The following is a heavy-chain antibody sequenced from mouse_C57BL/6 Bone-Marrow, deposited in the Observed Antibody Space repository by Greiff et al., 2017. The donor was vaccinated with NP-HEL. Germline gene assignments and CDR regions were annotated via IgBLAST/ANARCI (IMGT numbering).Heavy chain of an antibody. D-gene: IGHD1-1*01. CDR2: ISPRAGDT. V-gene: IGHV1-82*01. J-gene: IGHJ3*01. CDR3: GREGSSYGFAY. Sequence: QVQLQQSGPELVKPGASVKLSCQASGYPFPSSWLNWVQQRPGQGLEWIGRISPRAGDTNYTAKFKGRATLPADQSSSTAYMQRSSLTYDDAAVYFCGREGSSYGFAYWGQGTMVTVSA. CDR1: GYPFPSSW.